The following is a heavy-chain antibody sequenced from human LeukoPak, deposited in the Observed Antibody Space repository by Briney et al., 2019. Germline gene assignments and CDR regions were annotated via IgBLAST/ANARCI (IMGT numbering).Heavy chain of an antibody. J-gene: IGHJ4*02. CDR2: INHSGST. Sequence: SETLSLTCAVYGGSFSGYYWSWIRQPPGKGLEWIGEINHSGSTNYNPSLKSRVTISVDTSKSQFSLKLSSVTAADTAVYYCARGSSDWYGYWGQGTLVTVSS. CDR1: GGSFSGYY. D-gene: IGHD6-19*01. V-gene: IGHV4-34*01. CDR3: ARGSSDWYGY.